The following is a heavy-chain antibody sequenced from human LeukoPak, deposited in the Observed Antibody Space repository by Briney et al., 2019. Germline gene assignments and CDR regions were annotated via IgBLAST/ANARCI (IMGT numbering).Heavy chain of an antibody. J-gene: IGHJ6*02. Sequence: EASVKVSCKASGYTFTSYGISWVRQAPGQGLEWMGWISAYNGNTNYAQKLQGRVTMTTDTSTSTAYMELRSLRSDDTAVYYCARYGYYGFWSGYYNGMDVWGQGTTVTVSS. V-gene: IGHV1-18*01. CDR1: GYTFTSYG. D-gene: IGHD3-3*01. CDR3: ARYGYYGFWSGYYNGMDV. CDR2: ISAYNGNT.